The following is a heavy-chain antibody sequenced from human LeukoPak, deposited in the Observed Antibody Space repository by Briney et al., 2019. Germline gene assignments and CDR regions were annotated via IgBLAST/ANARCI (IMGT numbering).Heavy chain of an antibody. V-gene: IGHV3-23*01. CDR2: ISGSGGST. D-gene: IGHD6-13*01. CDR1: GFTFSSYA. Sequence: GGTLRLSCAASGFTFSSYAMSWVRRAPGKGLEGVSAISGSGGSTYYADSVKGRFTISRDNSKNTLYLQMNSLMAEDTAVYYCAKDSCSWYYDYWGQGTMVTVSS. CDR3: AKDSCSWYYDY. J-gene: IGHJ4*02.